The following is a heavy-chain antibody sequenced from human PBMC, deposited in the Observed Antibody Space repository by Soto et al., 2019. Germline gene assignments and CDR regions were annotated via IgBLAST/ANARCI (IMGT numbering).Heavy chain of an antibody. Sequence: EIGAKLGYHARRLTITCTFRWLSYRTSGMCVSWIRQPPGKALEWLALIDWDDDKFYLPSLKTRLTISRDTSKNQVVLTMTNMDPLDTATYYCARNFYDTGNYYARIDYWGPGTLVTVSS. CDR2: IDWDDDK. CDR1: WLSYRTSGMC. CDR3: ARNFYDTGNYYARIDY. D-gene: IGHD3-10*01. V-gene: IGHV2-70*01. J-gene: IGHJ4*02.